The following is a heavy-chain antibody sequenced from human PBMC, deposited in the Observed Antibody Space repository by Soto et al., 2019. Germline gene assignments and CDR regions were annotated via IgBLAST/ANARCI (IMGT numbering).Heavy chain of an antibody. CDR2: ISWNSGSI. CDR1: GFTFDDYA. V-gene: IGHV3-9*01. CDR3: AKDTSWGYDSSGYYYDY. J-gene: IGHJ4*02. Sequence: EVQLLESAGGLVQPGRSLRLSCAASGFTFDDYAMHWVRQAPGKGLEWVSGISWNSGSIGYADSVKGRFTISRDNAKNSLYLQMNSLRAEDTALYYCAKDTSWGYDSSGYYYDYWGQGTLVTVSS. D-gene: IGHD3-22*01.